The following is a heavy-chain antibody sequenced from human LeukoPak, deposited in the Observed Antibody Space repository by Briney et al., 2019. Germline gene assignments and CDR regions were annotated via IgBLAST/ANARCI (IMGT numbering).Heavy chain of an antibody. Sequence: GGSLRLSCAASGFSFRSHGMNWVRQAPGKGLEWVSGISPRGDITYYKDSVRGRFTISRDNLKNTVSLQLNSLRAEDTAMYYCAKDDDWGRFNHWGQGTLVTVSS. D-gene: IGHD3-16*01. J-gene: IGHJ1*01. V-gene: IGHV3-23*01. CDR3: AKDDDWGRFNH. CDR1: GFSFRSHG. CDR2: ISPRGDIT.